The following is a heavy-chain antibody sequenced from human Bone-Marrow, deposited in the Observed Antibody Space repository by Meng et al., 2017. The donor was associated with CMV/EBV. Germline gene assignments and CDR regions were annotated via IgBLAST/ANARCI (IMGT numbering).Heavy chain of an antibody. J-gene: IGHJ2*01. Sequence: QVQLVQSGAGVKKPWASVKFSCKASGYTCTSYGISWVRQAPGQGLEWMGWISAYNGNTNYAQKLQGRVTMTTDTSTSTAYMELRSLRSDDTAVYYCARDPPLLEYGPPFDLWGRGTLVTVSS. CDR3: ARDPPLLEYGPPFDL. V-gene: IGHV1-18*01. D-gene: IGHD4-17*01. CDR2: ISAYNGNT. CDR1: GYTCTSYG.